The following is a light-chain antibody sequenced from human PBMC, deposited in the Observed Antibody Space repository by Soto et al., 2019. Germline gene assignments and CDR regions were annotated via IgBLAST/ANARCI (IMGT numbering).Light chain of an antibody. CDR3: SSYTTSNTRQIV. V-gene: IGLV2-14*03. CDR1: SSDVGGYNY. J-gene: IGLJ1*01. Sequence: HSVLTQAASVSGFPGQSITISCTGTSSDVGGYNYVSWYQHHPGKAPKLMIFDASNRPSGVSNRFSGSKSGNTASLTISGLQPEDEADYYCSSYTTSNTRQIVFGTGTKVT. CDR2: DAS.